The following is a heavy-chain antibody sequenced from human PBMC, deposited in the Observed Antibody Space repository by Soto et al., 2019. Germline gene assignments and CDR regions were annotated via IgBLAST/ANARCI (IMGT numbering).Heavy chain of an antibody. CDR3: AIDTAFVASGFFDP. CDR2: ISDSVTPI. CDR1: GFTFGDYY. D-gene: IGHD3-22*01. V-gene: IGHV3-11*01. J-gene: IGHJ5*02. Sequence: GGSLTLSWVPYGFTFGDYYMTWISQAPGKVLEWVAHISDSVTPIYYTDSVKDRFTISRDNANKSLYRRMNSLRVEDTGVYYCAIDTAFVASGFFDPWGQGTLGTVSS.